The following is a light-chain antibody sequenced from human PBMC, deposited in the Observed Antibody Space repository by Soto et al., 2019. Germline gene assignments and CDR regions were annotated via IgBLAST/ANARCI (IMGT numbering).Light chain of an antibody. CDR1: SSDIGGYNY. V-gene: IGLV2-14*01. J-gene: IGLJ1*01. Sequence: QSALTQPASVSGSPGQSITISCSGTSSDIGGYNYVSWYQQHPGKAPKLMIYDVSYRPSGVSNRFSGSKPGNTASLTISGLQAEDEADYYCSSYTSSSTYVFGTGTKVTVL. CDR3: SSYTSSSTYV. CDR2: DVS.